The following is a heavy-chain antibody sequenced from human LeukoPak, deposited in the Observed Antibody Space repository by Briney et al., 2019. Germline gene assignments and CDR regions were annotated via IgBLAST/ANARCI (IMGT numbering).Heavy chain of an antibody. J-gene: IGHJ4*02. CDR2: IYYTGST. CDR1: GGSISSYY. D-gene: IGHD3-22*01. V-gene: IGHV4-59*01. Sequence: SETLSLTCTVSGGSISSYYWSWIRQPPGKGLDWIGYIYYTGSTNYNPSLKSRVTISVDTSKNQFSLKLSSVTAADTAVYYCARAAIDSSGYYYWGQGSLVTVSS. CDR3: ARAAIDSSGYYY.